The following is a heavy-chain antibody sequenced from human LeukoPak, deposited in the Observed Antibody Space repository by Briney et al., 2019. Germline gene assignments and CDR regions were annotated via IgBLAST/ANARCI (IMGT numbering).Heavy chain of an antibody. J-gene: IGHJ2*01. CDR1: AFTFSSYA. CDR2: ISSVGTNK. V-gene: IGHV3-30*04. CDR3: VREHVPRGDAYNFLTWFFDL. Sequence: PERSLRLSSAGSAFTFSSYAMHWVRQAPGQGLKWLAVISSVGTNKSYADSGKGRITISRANSNSTLSLQMNSLRPDDTAVYYCVREHVPRGDAYNFLTWFFDLCGRGTLVTVSS. D-gene: IGHD5-24*01.